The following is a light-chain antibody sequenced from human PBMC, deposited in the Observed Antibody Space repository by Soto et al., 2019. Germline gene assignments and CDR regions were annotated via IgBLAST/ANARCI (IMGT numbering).Light chain of an antibody. CDR3: ILFAGCAHVV. Sequence: QSALAQPPSASGSPGQSVTISCTGTSSDIGAYNYVSWYQQYPGKAPKLIIYDVNQRPSGVPDRFSGSKSGNTASLTVSAFRTEVAAIYCCILFAGCAHVVFGVGAMLTVL. J-gene: IGLJ2*01. CDR1: SSDIGAYNY. V-gene: IGLV2-8*01. CDR2: DVN.